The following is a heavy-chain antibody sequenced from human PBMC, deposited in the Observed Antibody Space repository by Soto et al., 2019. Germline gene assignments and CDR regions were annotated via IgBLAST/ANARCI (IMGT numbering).Heavy chain of an antibody. CDR3: TTVVGYYDSSGYYFDY. J-gene: IGHJ4*02. Sequence: GVPMRHSCTAAEVTCSNAWMSWVRQAPGKGLEWVGRIKSKTDGGTTDYAAPVKGRFTISRDDSKNTLYLQMNSLKTEDTAVYYCTTVVGYYDSSGYYFDYWGQGTLVTVSS. V-gene: IGHV3-15*01. D-gene: IGHD3-22*01. CDR2: IKSKTDGGTT. CDR1: EVTCSNAW.